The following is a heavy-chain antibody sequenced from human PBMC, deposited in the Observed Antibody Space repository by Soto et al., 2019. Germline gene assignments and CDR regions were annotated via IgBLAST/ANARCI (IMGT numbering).Heavy chain of an antibody. J-gene: IGHJ2*01. CDR2: MNSDVSTT. CDR1: GFTFSSYW. CDR3: ARVGRGFWYFDL. V-gene: IGHV3-74*01. Sequence: EVQLVESGGGLVQPGGSLRLACAASGFTFSSYWMHWVRQAPGKRLVWVSRMNSDVSTTSYADSVKGRFTISSDNAKHTVYLQMNSLTAEDTAVYYCARVGRGFWYFDLWGRGTLVTVSS. D-gene: IGHD2-15*01.